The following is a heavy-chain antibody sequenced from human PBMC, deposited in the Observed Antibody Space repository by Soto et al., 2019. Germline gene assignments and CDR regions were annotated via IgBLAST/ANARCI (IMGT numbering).Heavy chain of an antibody. J-gene: IGHJ4*02. V-gene: IGHV4-39*01. CDR3: ATNYDFWSGLGY. Sequence: SETLSLTCTVSGGSISSSSYYWGWIRQPPGKGLEWIGSIYYSGSTYYNPSLKSRVTISVDTSKNQFSLKLSSVTAADTAVYYCATNYDFWSGLGYWGQGTLVTVSS. CDR1: GGSISSSSYY. D-gene: IGHD3-3*01. CDR2: IYYSGST.